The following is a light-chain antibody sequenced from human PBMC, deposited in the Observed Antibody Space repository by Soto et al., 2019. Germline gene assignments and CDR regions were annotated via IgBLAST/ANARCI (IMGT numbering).Light chain of an antibody. V-gene: IGKV1-5*01. CDR3: QQYNTYPWT. CDR2: DAS. CDR1: QSISNW. J-gene: IGKJ1*01. Sequence: DIHMTQSPSTLSASVGDRVTITCRASQSISNWLAWYQQRPGTAPNLLIFDASTLESGVPSRFSGSGSGTEFTLTISCLQPDDFATYYCQQYNTYPWTFGQGTKVDIK.